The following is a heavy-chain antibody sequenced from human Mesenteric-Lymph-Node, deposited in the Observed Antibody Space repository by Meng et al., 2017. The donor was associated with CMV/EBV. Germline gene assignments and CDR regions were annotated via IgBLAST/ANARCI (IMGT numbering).Heavy chain of an antibody. D-gene: IGHD3-9*01. Sequence: SETLSSTCTVPGGSISSSSYYWCWIRQPPGKGLEWLGSIYYSGSTYYNPSLKSRVTISVDTSKNQFSLKLSSVTAADTAVYYCARAIPVDPYYDILTVKKSHTGGMDVWGQGTTVTVSS. CDR2: IYYSGST. CDR3: ARAIPVDPYYDILTVKKSHTGGMDV. CDR1: GGSISSSSYY. V-gene: IGHV4-39*01. J-gene: IGHJ6*02.